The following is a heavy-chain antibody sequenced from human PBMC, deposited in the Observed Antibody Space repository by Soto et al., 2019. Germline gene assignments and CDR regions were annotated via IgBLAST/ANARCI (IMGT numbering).Heavy chain of an antibody. V-gene: IGHV4-39*01. D-gene: IGHD6-19*01. CDR1: GGSINSSSYF. CDR2: IYYSGST. CDR3: ARHYSSVSRNWFDP. J-gene: IGHJ5*02. Sequence: SETLSRTCSVSGGSINSSSYFWGWVRQPPGKGLEWIGSIYYSGSTYYNPSLRSRVTISVDTSKNQFSLKLRSVTAADTSVFYCARHYSSVSRNWFDPWGQGTLVTVSS.